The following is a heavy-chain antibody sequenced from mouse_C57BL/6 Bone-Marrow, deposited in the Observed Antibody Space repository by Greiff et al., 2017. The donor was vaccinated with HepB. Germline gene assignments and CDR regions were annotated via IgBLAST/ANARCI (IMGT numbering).Heavy chain of an antibody. CDR2: ISDGGSYT. CDR3: ATYGSSYFDY. V-gene: IGHV5-4*01. CDR1: GFTFSSYA. J-gene: IGHJ2*01. D-gene: IGHD1-1*01. Sequence: DVHLVESGGGLVKPGGSLKLSCAASGFTFSSYAMSWVRQTPEKRLEWVATISDGGSYTYYPDNVKGRFTISRDNAKNNLYLQMSHLKSEDTAMYYCATYGSSYFDYWGQGTTLTVSS.